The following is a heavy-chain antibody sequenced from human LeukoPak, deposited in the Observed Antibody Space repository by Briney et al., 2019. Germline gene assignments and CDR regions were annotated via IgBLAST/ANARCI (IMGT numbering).Heavy chain of an antibody. CDR1: GGSISNYY. D-gene: IGHD3-10*01. V-gene: IGHV4-59*01. CDR2: IYHSGRT. Sequence: SETLSLTCTVSGGSISNYYWSWIRQPPGKGLEWIGNIYHSGRTNYNPSLKSRATISIDTSNNQFSLNLRFVTAADTAVYYCARCTLATEDRGSGMDVWGQGTTVTVSS. CDR3: ARCTLATEDRGSGMDV. J-gene: IGHJ6*02.